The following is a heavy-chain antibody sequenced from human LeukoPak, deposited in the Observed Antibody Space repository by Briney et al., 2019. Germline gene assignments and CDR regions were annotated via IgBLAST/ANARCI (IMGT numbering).Heavy chain of an antibody. CDR3: ARVGRGYSYALYYFDY. J-gene: IGHJ4*02. V-gene: IGHV3-21*01. Sequence: GGSLRLSCAASGFTFSSYSMNWVRQAPGKGLEWVSSISSSSSYIYYADSVKGRFTISRDNAKNSLYLQMNSLRAEDTAVYYCARVGRGYSYALYYFDYWGQGTLVTVSS. D-gene: IGHD5-18*01. CDR2: ISSSSSYI. CDR1: GFTFSSYS.